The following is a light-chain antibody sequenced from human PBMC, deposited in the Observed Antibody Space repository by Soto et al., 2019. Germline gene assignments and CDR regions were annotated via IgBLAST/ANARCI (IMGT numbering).Light chain of an antibody. CDR2: EVS. Sequence: QSALTQPASVSGSPGQSITISCTGTSSDVGTYKYVSWYQHHPGTAPKLMIYEVSHRPSGVSNRFSGSKSGNTASLTISGLQAEDEADYYCSSYTRSSNVVFGGGTKVTVL. CDR3: SSYTRSSNVV. CDR1: SSDVGTYKY. J-gene: IGLJ2*01. V-gene: IGLV2-14*01.